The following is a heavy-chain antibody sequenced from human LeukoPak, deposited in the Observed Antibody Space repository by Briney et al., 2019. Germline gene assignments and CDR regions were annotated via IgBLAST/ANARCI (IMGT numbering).Heavy chain of an antibody. J-gene: IGHJ4*02. CDR2: IYYSGRT. V-gene: IGHV4-59*01. Sequence: PSETLSLTCTVSGGSISSYYWNWIRQPPGKGLEWIGYIYYSGRTNYNPSLTSRVTTSVDTSKNQFSLKLSSVTAADTAVYYCARERLGYYDRSGLDYWGQGTLVTVSS. D-gene: IGHD3-22*01. CDR1: GGSISSYY. CDR3: ARERLGYYDRSGLDY.